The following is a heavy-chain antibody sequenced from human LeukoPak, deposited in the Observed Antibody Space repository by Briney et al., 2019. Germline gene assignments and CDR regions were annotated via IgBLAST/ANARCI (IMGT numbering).Heavy chain of an antibody. CDR3: ASPYDSSDYSPDY. CDR1: GFTFSDYY. D-gene: IGHD3-22*01. J-gene: IGHJ4*02. CDR2: ISSSGSTI. V-gene: IGHV3-11*01. Sequence: GGSLRLSCAASGFTFSDYYMSWIRQAPGKGLEWVSYISSSGSTIYYADSVKGRFTISRDNAKNSLYLQMNSLKAEDTAVYYCASPYDSSDYSPDYWGQGTLVTVSS.